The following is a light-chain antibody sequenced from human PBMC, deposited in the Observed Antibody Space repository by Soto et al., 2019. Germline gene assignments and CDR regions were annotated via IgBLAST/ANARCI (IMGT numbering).Light chain of an antibody. CDR2: GAS. V-gene: IGKV3-15*01. J-gene: IGKJ3*01. Sequence: EVVMTPSPATLSLSPGERATLSCRASQSVSRDLAWYQQKPGQAPRLLIYGASTRATDISARFSGGGSGTEFTLTISSLQSEDFAIYYCQQYNDWPPITFGPGTRVYFK. CDR1: QSVSRD. CDR3: QQYNDWPPIT.